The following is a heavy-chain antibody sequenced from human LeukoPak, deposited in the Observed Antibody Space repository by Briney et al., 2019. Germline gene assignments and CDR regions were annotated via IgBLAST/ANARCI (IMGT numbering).Heavy chain of an antibody. CDR1: GFTFSSYS. CDR2: ISSSSSYI. V-gene: IGHV3-21*01. Sequence: PGGSLRLSCAASGFTFSSYSMNWVRQAPGKGLEWVSSISSSSSYIYYADSVKGRFTISRDNAKNSLYLQMNSLRAEDTAVYYCARDLAPYYDFWSGYYWDPLDYRGQGTLVTVSS. J-gene: IGHJ4*02. CDR3: ARDLAPYYDFWSGYYWDPLDY. D-gene: IGHD3-3*01.